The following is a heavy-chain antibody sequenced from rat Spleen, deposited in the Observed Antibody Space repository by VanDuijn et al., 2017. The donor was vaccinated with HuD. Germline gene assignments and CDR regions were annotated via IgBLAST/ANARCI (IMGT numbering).Heavy chain of an antibody. D-gene: IGHD1-12*02. J-gene: IGHJ2*01. CDR2: ITNSGGST. CDR1: GFTFSNYG. Sequence: EVQLVESGGGLVQPGRSLKLSCAASGFTFSNYGMAWVRQAPTKGLEWGASITNSGGSTYYRDSVKGRFTISRDNAKSTLYLQMDSLRSEDTATYYCTTGSYYYWGQGVMVTVSS. CDR3: TTGSYYY. V-gene: IGHV5-27*01.